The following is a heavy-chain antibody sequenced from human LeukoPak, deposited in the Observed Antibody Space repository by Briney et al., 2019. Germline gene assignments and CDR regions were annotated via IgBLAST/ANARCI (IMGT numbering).Heavy chain of an antibody. Sequence: GGSLRLSCVDSGFTFTNAWMSWVRQAPGQGLEWIGSIKSKTEGETTNYAEPVRGRFTISRDDSKSAVYLQMNSLKIEDTAVYYCTTDLGTYYHGSQRLIPIDYWGQGTLVTVSS. V-gene: IGHV3-15*01. D-gene: IGHD3-10*01. CDR1: GFTFTNAW. J-gene: IGHJ4*02. CDR2: IKSKTEGETT. CDR3: TTDLGTYYHGSQRLIPIDY.